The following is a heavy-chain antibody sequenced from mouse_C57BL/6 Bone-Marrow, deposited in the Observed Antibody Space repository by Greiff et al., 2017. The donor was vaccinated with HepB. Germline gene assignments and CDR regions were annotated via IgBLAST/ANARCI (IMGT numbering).Heavy chain of an antibody. CDR3: ASGADRFAY. CDR2: IDPSDSYT. J-gene: IGHJ3*01. D-gene: IGHD3-3*01. Sequence: QVQLQQSGAELVKPGASVKLSCKASGYTFTSYWMQWVKQRPGQGLEWIGEIDPSDSYTNYNQKFKGKATLTVDTSSSTAYMQLSSLKSDDSAVYYCASGADRFAYWGQGTLVTVSA. V-gene: IGHV1-50*01. CDR1: GYTFTSYW.